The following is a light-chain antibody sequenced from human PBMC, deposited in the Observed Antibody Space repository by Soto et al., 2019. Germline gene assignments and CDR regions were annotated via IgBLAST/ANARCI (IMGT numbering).Light chain of an antibody. CDR1: NIGSKS. Sequence: SYELTQPPSVSVAPGQTSRITCGGNNIGSKSVHWYQQKPGQCPVLVVYGDSDRPSGIPERFSGSNSGNTATLTISRVEAGDEADYYCKVWDSSSDHYVFGTGTKVTVL. CDR3: KVWDSSSDHYV. V-gene: IGLV3-21*02. CDR2: GDS. J-gene: IGLJ1*01.